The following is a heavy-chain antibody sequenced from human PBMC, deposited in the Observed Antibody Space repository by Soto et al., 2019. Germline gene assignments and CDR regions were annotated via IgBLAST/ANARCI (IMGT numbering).Heavy chain of an antibody. J-gene: IGHJ4*02. CDR1: GYSFTNSA. CDR3: ARGLPLAADY. CDR2: INAGNGNT. V-gene: IGHV1-3*01. Sequence: ASVKVSCKASGYSFTNSAIHWLRQAPGQRLEWMGWINAGNGNTKYSQKFQGRVTITRDTSASTAYMELSSLRSEDTAVYYCARGLPLAADYWGQGTLVTVSS.